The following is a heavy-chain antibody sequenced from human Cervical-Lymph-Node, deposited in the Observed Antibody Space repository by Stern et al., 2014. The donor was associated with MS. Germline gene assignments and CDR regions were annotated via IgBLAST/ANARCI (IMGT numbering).Heavy chain of an antibody. Sequence: HVQLVQSGAEVKKPGASVKISCKASGYTFDSHYMHWVRQAPGQGLAWMGMINVAGGTTIYAQNFQGRVTMTGDMSTSTVYMEVHSLRSEDTAVYYCARGAYFDYSGYY. CDR3: ARGAYFDYSGYY. D-gene: IGHD3-16*01. J-gene: IGHJ6*01. CDR1: GYTFDSHY. CDR2: INVAGGTT. V-gene: IGHV1-46*02.